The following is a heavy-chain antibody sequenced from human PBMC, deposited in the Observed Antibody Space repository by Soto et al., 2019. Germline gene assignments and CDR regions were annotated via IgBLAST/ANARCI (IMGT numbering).Heavy chain of an antibody. D-gene: IGHD3-22*01. Sequence: SETLSLTCAVSGGSISNSNWWSWVRQPPGKGLEWIGEIYHSGSTNYNPSLKSRVTISVDKSKNQFSLKLSSVTAADTAVYYCARDGYYYDRGAFDIWGQGTMVTVS. CDR1: GGSISNSNW. CDR3: ARDGYYYDRGAFDI. CDR2: IYHSGST. V-gene: IGHV4-4*02. J-gene: IGHJ3*02.